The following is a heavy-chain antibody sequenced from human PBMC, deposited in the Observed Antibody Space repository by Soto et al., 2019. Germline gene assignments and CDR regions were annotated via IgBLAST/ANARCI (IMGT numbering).Heavy chain of an antibody. Sequence: PSETLSLTCTVSGGSISGYYWSWIRQPPGKGLEWIGEINHSGSTNYNPSLKSRVTISVDTSKNQFSLKLSSVTAADTAVYYCACGSVARPFDYWGQGTLVTVSS. CDR3: ACGSVARPFDY. J-gene: IGHJ4*02. CDR1: GGSISGYY. V-gene: IGHV4-34*01. CDR2: INHSGST. D-gene: IGHD6-19*01.